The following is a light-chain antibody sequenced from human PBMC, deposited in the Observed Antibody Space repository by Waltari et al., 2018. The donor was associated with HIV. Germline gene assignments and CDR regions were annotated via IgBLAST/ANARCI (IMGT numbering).Light chain of an antibody. J-gene: IGLJ3*02. Sequence: QSVLTQQPSASGTPGQRVTISCSGSSSNIGSKYVYWYQHLPGTAPKLLIYRNNQRPAGVPDRFSGSKSGTSASLASSGLRSEDEADYYCAAWDDSLSGGVFGGGTKLTVL. CDR3: AAWDDSLSGGV. V-gene: IGLV1-47*01. CDR2: RNN. CDR1: SSNIGSKY.